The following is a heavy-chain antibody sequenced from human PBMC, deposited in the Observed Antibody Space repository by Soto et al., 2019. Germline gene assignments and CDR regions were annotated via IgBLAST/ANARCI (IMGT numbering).Heavy chain of an antibody. J-gene: IGHJ5*02. CDR2: INHSGST. CDR3: ARGEGFDP. CDR1: GGSFSGYY. Sequence: NPSETLSLTCAVYGGSFSGYYWSWIRQPPGKGLEWIGEINHSGSTNYNPSLKSRVTISVDTSKNQFSLKLSSVTAADTAVYYCARGEGFDPWGQGTLVTVSS. V-gene: IGHV4-34*01.